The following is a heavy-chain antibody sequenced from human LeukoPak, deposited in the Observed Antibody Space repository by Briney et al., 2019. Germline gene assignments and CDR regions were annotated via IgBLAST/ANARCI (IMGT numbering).Heavy chain of an antibody. CDR1: GYTFTSYG. J-gene: IGHJ4*02. CDR3: ATNGDFDY. V-gene: IGHV1-2*02. Sequence: ASVKVSCKASGYTFTSYGISWVRQAPGQGLEWMGWINPNSGGTNYAQKFQGRVTMTRDTSISTAYMELSRLRSDDTAVYYCATNGDFDYWGQGTLVTVSS. CDR2: INPNSGGT. D-gene: IGHD4-17*01.